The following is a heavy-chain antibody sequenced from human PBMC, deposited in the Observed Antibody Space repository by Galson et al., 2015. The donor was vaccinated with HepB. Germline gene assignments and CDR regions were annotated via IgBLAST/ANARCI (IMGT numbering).Heavy chain of an antibody. V-gene: IGHV3-33*01. D-gene: IGHD2-2*01. Sequence: SLRLSCAASGFTFSSYGMHWVRQAPGKGLEWVAVIWYDGSNKYYADSVKGRFTISRDNSKNTLYLQMNSLRAEDTAVYYCARERWAGIVVPAATTWPVDYWGQGTLVTVSS. CDR2: IWYDGSNK. J-gene: IGHJ4*02. CDR3: ARERWAGIVVPAATTWPVDY. CDR1: GFTFSSYG.